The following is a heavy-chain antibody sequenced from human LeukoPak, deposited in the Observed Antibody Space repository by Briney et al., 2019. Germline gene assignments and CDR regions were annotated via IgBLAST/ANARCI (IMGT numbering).Heavy chain of an antibody. J-gene: IGHJ5*02. CDR2: INTDGSST. D-gene: IGHD2-15*01. CDR3: ARGVVVVAANLNWFDP. CDR1: GFTFSSYW. Sequence: GGSLRRSCAASGFTFSSYWMHWVRQAPGKGLVWVSRINTDGSSTSYADSVKGRFTISRDNAKNTLYLQMNSLRAEDTAVYYCARGVVVVAANLNWFDPWGLGTLVTVSS. V-gene: IGHV3-74*01.